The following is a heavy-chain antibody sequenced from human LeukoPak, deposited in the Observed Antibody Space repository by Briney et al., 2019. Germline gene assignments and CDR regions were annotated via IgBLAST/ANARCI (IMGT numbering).Heavy chain of an antibody. CDR3: AKRPSAYCSDGGCYFNY. Sequence: GGSLRLSCAASGFSVSGYAMNLVGRAPGRGLEWVSAISGSGANTYYADSVKGRFTISRDNTKDTLYLQMNTLRAEDTAVYYCAKRPSAYCSDGGCYFNYWGQGTLVIVSS. D-gene: IGHD2-8*01. CDR1: GFSVSGYA. J-gene: IGHJ4*02. CDR2: ISGSGANT. V-gene: IGHV3-23*01.